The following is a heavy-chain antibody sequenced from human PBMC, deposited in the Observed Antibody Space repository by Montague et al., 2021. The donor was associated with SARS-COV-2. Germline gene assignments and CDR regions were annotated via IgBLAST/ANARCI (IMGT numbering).Heavy chain of an antibody. CDR2: TYYRSKWYN. V-gene: IGHV6-1*01. CDR1: GDSVSSNSAA. D-gene: IGHD6-19*01. J-gene: IGHJ6*02. Sequence: CAISGDSVSSNSAAWNWIRQSPSRGLEWLGRTYYRSKWYNDYAVSVKSRITINPDTSKNQFSLQLDSVTPEDTAVYYCARGDEEQWLVHYYYYCMDVWGQGTTVTVSS. CDR3: ARGDEEQWLVHYYYYCMDV.